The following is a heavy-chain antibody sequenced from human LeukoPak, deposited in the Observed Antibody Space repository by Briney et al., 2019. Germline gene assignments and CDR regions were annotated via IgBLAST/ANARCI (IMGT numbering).Heavy chain of an antibody. J-gene: IGHJ4*02. V-gene: IGHV5-51*01. CDR2: IFSGDSDT. CDR3: ARRAGYYGSSGYYSLDY. CDR1: GYSFTSYC. D-gene: IGHD3-22*01. Sequence: PGESLKISCKGSGYSFTSYCIVWVRQMPGKGLGWMGIIFSGDSDTTYSPSFQGQVTLSADKSVSTAYLQWGSLKASDTAMFYCARRAGYYGSSGYYSLDYWGQGTLVTVSS.